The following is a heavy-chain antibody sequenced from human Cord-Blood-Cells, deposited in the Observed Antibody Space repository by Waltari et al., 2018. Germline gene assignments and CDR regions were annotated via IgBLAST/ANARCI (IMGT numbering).Heavy chain of an antibody. D-gene: IGHD3-3*01. V-gene: IGHV1-24*01. CDR2: CDPEDGET. CDR1: GYTLTELS. CDR3: ASRPIYDFWSGYFDY. Sequence: QVQLVQSGAEVKKPGASVKVSCKVSGYTLTELSMHWVRQAPGKGLEWMGGCDPEDGETIYAQKCQGRVTMTEDTSTDTAYMELSSLRSEDTAVYYCASRPIYDFWSGYFDYWGQGTLVTVSS. J-gene: IGHJ4*02.